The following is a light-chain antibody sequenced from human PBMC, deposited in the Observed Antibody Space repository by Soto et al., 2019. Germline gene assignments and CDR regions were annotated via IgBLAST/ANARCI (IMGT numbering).Light chain of an antibody. J-gene: IGKJ5*01. CDR3: QQYNNWPPT. CDR2: GAS. Sequence: EIVMTQSPATLSVSPGERATLSCRATQSVSSNLAWYQQKPGQAPRLLIYGASTRATGIPARFSGSRSGTEFTLTISSLRSEDFAVYYCQQYNNWPPTFGQGTRLEMK. CDR1: QSVSSN. V-gene: IGKV3-15*01.